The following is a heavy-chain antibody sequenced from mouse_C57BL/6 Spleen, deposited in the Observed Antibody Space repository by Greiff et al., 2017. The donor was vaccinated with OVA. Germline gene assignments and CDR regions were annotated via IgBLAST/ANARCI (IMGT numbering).Heavy chain of an antibody. CDR1: GFTFSSYA. J-gene: IGHJ3*01. Sequence: EVQRVESGEGLVKPGGSLKLSCAASGFTFSSYAMSWVRQTPEKRLEWVAYISSGGDYIYYADTVKGRFTISRDNARNTLYLQMSSLKSEDTAMYYCTRETIYDGYYTWFAYWGQGTLVTVSA. V-gene: IGHV5-9-1*02. CDR2: ISSGGDYI. D-gene: IGHD2-3*01. CDR3: TRETIYDGYYTWFAY.